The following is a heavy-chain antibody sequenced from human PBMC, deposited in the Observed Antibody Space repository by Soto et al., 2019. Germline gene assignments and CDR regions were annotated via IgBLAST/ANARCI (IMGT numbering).Heavy chain of an antibody. CDR1: GVSFSGYY. D-gene: IGHD6-19*01. CDR3: ARVNSSGPYWFDP. Sequence: SETLSLTCAVYGVSFSGYYWSWIRQPPGKGLEWIGEINHSGSTNYNPSLKSRVTISVDTSKNQFSLKLSSVTAADTAVYYCARVNSSGPYWFDPWGQGTLVTVSS. J-gene: IGHJ5*02. V-gene: IGHV4-34*01. CDR2: INHSGST.